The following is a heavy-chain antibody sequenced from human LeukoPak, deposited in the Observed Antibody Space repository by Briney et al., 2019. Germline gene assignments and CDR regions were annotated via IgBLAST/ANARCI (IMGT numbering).Heavy chain of an antibody. CDR1: GFTFDDYA. J-gene: IGHJ3*02. Sequence: PGRSLRLSCAASGFTFDDYAMHWVRQAPGKGLEWVSGISWNSGSIGYADSVKGRFTISRDNAKNSLYLQMNSLRAEDTALYYCAKDRQGYCSSTSCYGPDAFDIWGQGTMVTVSS. D-gene: IGHD2-2*01. CDR3: AKDRQGYCSSTSCYGPDAFDI. V-gene: IGHV3-9*01. CDR2: ISWNSGSI.